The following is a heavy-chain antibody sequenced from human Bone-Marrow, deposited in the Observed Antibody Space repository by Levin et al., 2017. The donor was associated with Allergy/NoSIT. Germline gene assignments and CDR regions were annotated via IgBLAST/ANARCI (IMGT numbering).Heavy chain of an antibody. J-gene: IGHJ3*02. CDR1: GFTFSSYA. Sequence: SGGSLRLSCSASGFTFSSYAMHWVRQAPGKGLEYVSAISSNGGSTYYADSVKGRFTISRDNSKNTLYLQMSSLRAEDTAVYYCVKDFAAAGTPGAFDIWGQGTMVTVSS. D-gene: IGHD6-13*01. CDR3: VKDFAAAGTPGAFDI. CDR2: ISSNGGST. V-gene: IGHV3-64D*06.